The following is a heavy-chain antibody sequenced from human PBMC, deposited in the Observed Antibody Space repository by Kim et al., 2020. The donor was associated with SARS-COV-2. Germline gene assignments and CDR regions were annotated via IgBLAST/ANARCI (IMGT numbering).Heavy chain of an antibody. J-gene: IGHJ4*02. Sequence: SETLSLTCGVYGGSFSNYYWSWIRQPPGKALEWIGEINHGGSTNYNPSLESRVTISVDTSKNQFSLKLNSVTATDTAVYYCAKGLQQPGIIAYWSQGTL. CDR1: GGSFSNYY. CDR2: INHGGST. V-gene: IGHV4-34*01. D-gene: IGHD3-16*01. CDR3: AKGLQQPGIIAY.